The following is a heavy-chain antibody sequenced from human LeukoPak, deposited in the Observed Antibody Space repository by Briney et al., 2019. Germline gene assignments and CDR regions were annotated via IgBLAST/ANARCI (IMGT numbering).Heavy chain of an antibody. CDR2: IWYDGSNK. CDR3: ARHFVDVVVVAATKFDP. Sequence: AGGSLRLSCAASGFTFSSYGMHWVRQAPGKGLEWVAVIWYDGSNKYYADSVKGRFTISRDNSKNTLYLQMNSLRAEDTAVYYCARHFVDVVVVAATKFDPWGQGTLVTVSS. J-gene: IGHJ5*02. CDR1: GFTFSSYG. V-gene: IGHV3-33*01. D-gene: IGHD2-15*01.